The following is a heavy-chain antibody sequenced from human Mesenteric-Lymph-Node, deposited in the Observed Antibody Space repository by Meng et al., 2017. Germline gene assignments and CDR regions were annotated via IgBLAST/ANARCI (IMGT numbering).Heavy chain of an antibody. D-gene: IGHD1-20*01. V-gene: IGHV3-30*02. CDR2: IHYDGSNA. CDR3: ARGISGFNAVDF. Sequence: GGSLRLSCAASGFTFSNYGMHWVRQVPGKGLEWVAIIHYDGSNANYADSVKGRFTISRDNSRNTLYLQMNSLRAEDTAVYYCARGISGFNAVDFWGQGTLVTVSS. CDR1: GFTFSNYG. J-gene: IGHJ4*02.